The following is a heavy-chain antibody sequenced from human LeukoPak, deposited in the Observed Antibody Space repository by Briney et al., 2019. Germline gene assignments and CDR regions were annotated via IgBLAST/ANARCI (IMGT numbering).Heavy chain of an antibody. CDR2: IYYSGST. CDR1: GGSISSSSYY. J-gene: IGHJ3*02. Sequence: SETLSLTCTVSGGSISSSSYYWGWIRQPPGKGLEWIGSIYYSGSTYYNPSLKSRVTISVDTSKNQFSLKLSSVTAADTAVYYCARDLGWFGEALGAFDIWGQGTMVTVSS. D-gene: IGHD3-10*01. CDR3: ARDLGWFGEALGAFDI. V-gene: IGHV4-39*02.